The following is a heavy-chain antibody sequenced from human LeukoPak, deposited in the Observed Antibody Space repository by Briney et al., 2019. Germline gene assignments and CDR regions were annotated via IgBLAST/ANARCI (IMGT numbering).Heavy chain of an antibody. V-gene: IGHV3-21*01. D-gene: IGHD6-13*01. CDR3: ARDKGIAAAGPPPADY. CDR1: GFTFSSYS. Sequence: GGSLRLSCAASGFTFSSYSMNWVRQAPGKGLEWVSSISSSSYIYYADSVKGRFTISRDNAKNSLYLQMNSLRAEDTAVYYCARDKGIAAAGPPPADYWGQGTLVTVSS. J-gene: IGHJ4*02. CDR2: ISSSSYI.